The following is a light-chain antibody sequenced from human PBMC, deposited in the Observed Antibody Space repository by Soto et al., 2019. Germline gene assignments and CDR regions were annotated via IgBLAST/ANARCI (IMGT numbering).Light chain of an antibody. J-gene: IGKJ2*01. CDR3: LQDYTYPYT. V-gene: IGKV1-6*01. CDR1: QGIRNE. Sequence: AIQMTQSPSSLSASVGDRVTITCRASQGIRNELGWYQQKPGKAPKLLLYGTSSLQSGVPSRFSGSGSGTDFTLTISSLQPEDFATYYCLQDYTYPYTFGQGTKLEIK. CDR2: GTS.